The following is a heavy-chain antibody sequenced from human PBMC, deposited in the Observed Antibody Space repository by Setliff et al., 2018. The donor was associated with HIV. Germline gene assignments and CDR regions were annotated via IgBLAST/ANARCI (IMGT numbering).Heavy chain of an antibody. CDR1: GVSITTDGYF. CDR3: AGGRYFRDIRDSRFDF. J-gene: IGHJ4*02. CDR2: MYHTGNT. V-gene: IGHV4-31*03. D-gene: IGHD3-9*01. Sequence: PSETLSLTCSVSGVSITTDGYFWSWIRHYPGKGLEWIGYMYHTGNTYSNPSLASRLVMSLDPSKNQFSLKLNSMTAADTAMYYCAGGRYFRDIRDSRFDFWGQGMLVTVSS.